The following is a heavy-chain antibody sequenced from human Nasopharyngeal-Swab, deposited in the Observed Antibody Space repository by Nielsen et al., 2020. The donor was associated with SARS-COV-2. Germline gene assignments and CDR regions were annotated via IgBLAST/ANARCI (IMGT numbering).Heavy chain of an antibody. D-gene: IGHD5-12*01. CDR1: GFTLSTYG. Sequence: GGSLRLSCAASGFTLSTYGMTWVRQAPGKGLQWISYITSGNSVQYADSVRGRFTISRDNAKNSLYLQMNSLTAEDTAVYYCARERGGGYGDYWGQGTLVTVSS. V-gene: IGHV3-48*03. CDR2: ITSGNSV. CDR3: ARERGGGYGDY. J-gene: IGHJ4*02.